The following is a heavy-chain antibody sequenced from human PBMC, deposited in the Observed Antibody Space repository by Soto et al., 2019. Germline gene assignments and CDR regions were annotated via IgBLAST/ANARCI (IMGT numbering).Heavy chain of an antibody. J-gene: IGHJ4*02. V-gene: IGHV1-18*01. Sequence: ASVKVSCKASGYTFTSYGISWVRQAPGQGLEWMGWISAYNGNTNYAQKLQGRVTMTTDTSTSTAYMELRSLRSDDTAVYYCARASGKYCSSTRCWGHFDYWGQGTLVTVSS. D-gene: IGHD2-2*01. CDR2: ISAYNGNT. CDR1: GYTFTSYG. CDR3: ARASGKYCSSTRCWGHFDY.